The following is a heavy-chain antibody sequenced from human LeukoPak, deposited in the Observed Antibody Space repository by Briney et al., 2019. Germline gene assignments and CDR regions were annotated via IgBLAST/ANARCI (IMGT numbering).Heavy chain of an antibody. J-gene: IGHJ6*03. CDR3: ARETHYYYYYMDV. V-gene: IGHV4-31*03. CDR2: IYYSGST. CDR1: GGSISSGGYY. Sequence: PSETLSLTCTVSGGSISSGGYYWSWIRQHPRKGLEWIGYIYYSGSTYYNPSLKSRVTISVDTSKNQFSLKLSSVTAADTAVYYCARETHYYYYYMDVWGKGTTVTVSS.